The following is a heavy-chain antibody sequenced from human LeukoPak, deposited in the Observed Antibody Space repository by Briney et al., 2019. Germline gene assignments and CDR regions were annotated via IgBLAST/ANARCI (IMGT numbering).Heavy chain of an antibody. J-gene: IGHJ4*02. Sequence: GGSLRLSCAASGFTFSSYGMHWVRQAPGKGLEWVAVIWYDGSNKYYADSVKGRFTISRDNSKNTLYLQMNSLRAEDTAVYYCAREGPSRASAKFGYYFDYWGQGTLVTVSS. CDR3: AREGPSRASAKFGYYFDY. CDR2: IWYDGSNK. V-gene: IGHV3-33*01. CDR1: GFTFSSYG. D-gene: IGHD3-10*01.